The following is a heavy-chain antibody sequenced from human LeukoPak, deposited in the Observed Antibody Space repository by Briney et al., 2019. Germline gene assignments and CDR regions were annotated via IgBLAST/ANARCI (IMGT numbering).Heavy chain of an antibody. CDR2: IYYSGST. CDR1: GGSISSYY. Sequence: PSETLSLTCTVSGGSISSYYWSWIRQPPGKGLERIGYIYYSGSTNYNPSLKSRVTISVDTSKNQFSLKLSSVTAADTAVYYCARAIVVVPSAANWFDPWGQGTLVTVSS. D-gene: IGHD2-21*01. J-gene: IGHJ5*02. CDR3: ARAIVVVPSAANWFDP. V-gene: IGHV4-59*01.